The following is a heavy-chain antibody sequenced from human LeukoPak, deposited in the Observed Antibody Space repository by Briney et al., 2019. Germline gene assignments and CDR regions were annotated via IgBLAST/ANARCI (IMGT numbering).Heavy chain of an antibody. CDR2: IYYSGRT. Sequence: SETLSLTCTVSGGSISFYYWNWIRQSPGKGLEWIGHIYYSGRTNYNPSLKSRVTISLDTSKNHFSLKLNSVTAADAAVYYCARDEYPYGGRTHPYYFDSWGQGTLVTVSS. CDR3: ARDEYPYGGRTHPYYFDS. V-gene: IGHV4-59*12. J-gene: IGHJ4*02. D-gene: IGHD3-10*01. CDR1: GGSISFYY.